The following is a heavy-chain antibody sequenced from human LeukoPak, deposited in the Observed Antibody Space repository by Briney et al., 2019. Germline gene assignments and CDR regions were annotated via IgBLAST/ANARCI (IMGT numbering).Heavy chain of an antibody. D-gene: IGHD5-18*01. CDR3: ARDSGRGYSYGPYFDY. V-gene: IGHV3-11*05. CDR2: ISSSSSYT. CDR1: GFTFSDYY. Sequence: RGSLRLSCAASGFTFSDYYMSWIRQAPGKGLEWVSYISSSSSYTNYADSVKGRFTISRDNAKNSLYLQMNSLRAEDTAVYYCARDSGRGYSYGPYFDYWGQGTLVTVSS. J-gene: IGHJ4*02.